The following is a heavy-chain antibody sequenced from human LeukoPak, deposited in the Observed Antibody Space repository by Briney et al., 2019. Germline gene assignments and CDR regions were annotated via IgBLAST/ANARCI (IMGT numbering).Heavy chain of an antibody. V-gene: IGHV3-23*01. Sequence: GGSLRLSCAASGFTFSSYAMSWVRRAPGKGLEWVSAISGSGGSTYYADSVKGRFTISRDNSKNTLYLQMNSLRAEDTAVYYCAKDLLYYYGSGDAFDIWGQGTMVTVSS. CDR2: ISGSGGST. CDR1: GFTFSSYA. D-gene: IGHD3-10*01. J-gene: IGHJ3*02. CDR3: AKDLLYYYGSGDAFDI.